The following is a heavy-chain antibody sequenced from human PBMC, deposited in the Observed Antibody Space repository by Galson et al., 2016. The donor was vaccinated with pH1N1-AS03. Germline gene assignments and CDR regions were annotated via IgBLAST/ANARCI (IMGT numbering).Heavy chain of an antibody. V-gene: IGHV3-23*01. CDR1: GFTFNSYH. CDR3: TKDRNDYRLHYFSGSDV. CDR2: TSSSGGST. J-gene: IGHJ6*02. Sequence: SLRLSCAASGFTFNSYHMSWVRQAPGRGLEWVSATSSSGGSTYYAESVKGRFTISRDNPKSTVYLQMNSLRAEDTAVYYCTKDRNDYRLHYFSGSDVWGQGTTVIVSS. D-gene: IGHD1-1*01.